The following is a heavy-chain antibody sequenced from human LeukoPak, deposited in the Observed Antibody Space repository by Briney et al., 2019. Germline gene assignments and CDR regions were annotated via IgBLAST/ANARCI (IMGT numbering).Heavy chain of an antibody. Sequence: GSLKISCKGSGYSFTSYWIGWVRQMPGKGLEWMGIIYPGDSDTRYSPSFQGQVTISADKSISTAYLQWSSLKASDTAMYYCARHGSTSPNLYYYGMDVWGQGTTVTVSS. CDR1: GYSFTSYW. CDR2: IYPGDSDT. D-gene: IGHD2-2*01. V-gene: IGHV5-51*01. CDR3: ARHGSTSPNLYYYGMDV. J-gene: IGHJ6*02.